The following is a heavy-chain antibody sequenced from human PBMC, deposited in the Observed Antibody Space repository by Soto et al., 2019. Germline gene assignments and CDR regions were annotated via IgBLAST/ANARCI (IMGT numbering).Heavy chain of an antibody. D-gene: IGHD4-17*01. CDR2: IHTSGIT. Sequence: QVQLQESGPGLVKPSETLSLTCSVSGGSISRSYWSWIRQPAGKGLGWIGHIHTSGITNYNPSLKHLFTMSVDTSKTQFSLLLSVVTAADTAVYYCAGDLGADYFIQFDYWGHGTLVTVSS. V-gene: IGHV4-4*07. CDR1: GGSISRSY. J-gene: IGHJ4*01. CDR3: AGDLGADYFIQFDY.